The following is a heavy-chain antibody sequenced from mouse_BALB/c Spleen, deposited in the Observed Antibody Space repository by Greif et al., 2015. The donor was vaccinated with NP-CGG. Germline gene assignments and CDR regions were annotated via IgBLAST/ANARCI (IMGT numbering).Heavy chain of an antibody. Sequence: VMLVESGGGLVKPGGSLKLSCAASGFTFSSYAMSWVRQTPEKRLEWVASISSGGSTYYPDSVKGRFTISRDNARNILYLQMSSLRSEDTAIYYCARRGGSSYVSWFAYWGQGTLVTVSA. CDR1: GFTFSSYA. D-gene: IGHD1-1*01. CDR3: ARRGGSSYVSWFAY. V-gene: IGHV5-6-5*01. J-gene: IGHJ3*01. CDR2: ISSGGST.